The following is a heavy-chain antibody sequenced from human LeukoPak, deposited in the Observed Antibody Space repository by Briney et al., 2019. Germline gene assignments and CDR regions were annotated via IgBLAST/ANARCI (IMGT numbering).Heavy chain of an antibody. D-gene: IGHD6-19*01. CDR1: DGSISSYY. V-gene: IGHV4-59*01. CDR2: IYYSGST. J-gene: IGHJ4*02. Sequence: SETLFLTCSVSDGSISSYYWSWIRQPPGKGVEWIGYIYYSGSTNYNPSLRSRVTISVDTSKNQFSLNLSYVTAADTAVYYCARVSSSGWCFDYWGQGALVTVSS. CDR3: ARVSSSGWCFDY.